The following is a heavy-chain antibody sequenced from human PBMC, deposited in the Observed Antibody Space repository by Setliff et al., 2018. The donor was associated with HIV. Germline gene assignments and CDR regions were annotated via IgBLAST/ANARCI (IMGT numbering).Heavy chain of an antibody. J-gene: IGHJ4*02. V-gene: IGHV4-59*02. D-gene: IGHD1-7*01. CDR3: ARGHTWNYYGGDYFDY. Sequence: PSETLFLTCTVSGGSVTDYFWNWIRQPPGKGLEWIGYIYSSGNTNYNPSLESRVSISLDTSKNQFSLRLSSVTATDTAVYYCARGHTWNYYGGDYFDYWGQGSLVTVSS. CDR1: GGSVTDYF. CDR2: IYSSGNT.